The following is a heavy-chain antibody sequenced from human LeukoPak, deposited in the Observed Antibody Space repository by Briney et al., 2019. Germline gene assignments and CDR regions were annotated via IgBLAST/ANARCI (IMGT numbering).Heavy chain of an antibody. CDR2: ISGRSSHV. V-gene: IGHV3-21*01. CDR3: GRAFPPLRTSSAGDL. J-gene: IGHJ1*01. CDR1: GFSFSDYD. D-gene: IGHD3-16*01. Sequence: PGGSLRLSCSASGFSFSDYDMNWVRQAPGKGLEWVSAISGRSSHVYYGESVKGRFTISRDNAKNSLYLQLDSLGVEDTAVYYCGRAFPPLRTSSAGDLWGQGTLVTASS.